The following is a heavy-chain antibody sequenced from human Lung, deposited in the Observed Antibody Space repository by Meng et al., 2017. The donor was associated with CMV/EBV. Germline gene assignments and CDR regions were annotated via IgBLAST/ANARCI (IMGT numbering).Heavy chain of an antibody. Sequence: GESLKISCVASGFTFNNYGMHWVRQIPGKGLEWVAYIGNEGITKYYADSVKGRFTISRDSSKNTLYLQMNTVRDDDTAVYYCAKDRSSSYFFDYWGQGALVTVSS. CDR2: IGNEGITK. CDR3: AKDRSSSYFFDY. D-gene: IGHD6-6*01. CDR1: GFTFNNYG. J-gene: IGHJ4*02. V-gene: IGHV3-30*02.